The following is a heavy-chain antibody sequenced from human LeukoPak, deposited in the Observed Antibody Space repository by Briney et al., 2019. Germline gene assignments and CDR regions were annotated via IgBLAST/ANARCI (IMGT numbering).Heavy chain of an antibody. CDR2: ISYDGSNK. CDR1: GFTFSSYG. D-gene: IGHD5-12*01. V-gene: IGHV3-30*03. J-gene: IGHJ4*02. Sequence: GGSLRLSCAASGFTFSSYGMHWVRQAPGKGLEWVAVISYDGSNKYYADSVKGRFTISSDNSKNTLYLQMNSLRAEDTAVYYCARGPSGYHNTGGQGTLVTVSS. CDR3: ARGPSGYHNT.